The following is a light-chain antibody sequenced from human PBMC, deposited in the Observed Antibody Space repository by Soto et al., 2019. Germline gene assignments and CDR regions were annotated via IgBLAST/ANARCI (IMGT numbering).Light chain of an antibody. CDR1: SSDVGSYNL. CDR3: CSYEI. V-gene: IGLV2-23*01. Sequence: QSALTQPASVSGSPGQSITISCTGTSSDVGSYNLVSWYQQHPGKAPKLMIYEGSKRPSGVSNRFSGSKSGNTASLTISGLQAEDEADYYGCSYEIFGGGTKVTVL. J-gene: IGLJ2*01. CDR2: EGS.